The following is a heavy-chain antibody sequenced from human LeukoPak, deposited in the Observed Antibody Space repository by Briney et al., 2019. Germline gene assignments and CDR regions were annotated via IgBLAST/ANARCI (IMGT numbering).Heavy chain of an antibody. J-gene: IGHJ4*02. Sequence: SETLSLTCTVSGDSFSYFYWSWIRQPPGKGLEWIGYIYNSGSTSYNPSLKSRVTISLDTSQNQFSLKLSSLTAADTAVYYCARGVVAAAGRTFDFWGQGTLVTVSS. CDR2: IYNSGST. D-gene: IGHD6-13*01. V-gene: IGHV4-59*01. CDR3: ARGVVAAAGRTFDF. CDR1: GDSFSYFY.